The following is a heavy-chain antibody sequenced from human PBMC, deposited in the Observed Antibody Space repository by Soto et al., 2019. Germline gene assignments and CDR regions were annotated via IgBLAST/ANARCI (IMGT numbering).Heavy chain of an antibody. V-gene: IGHV3-30*18. J-gene: IGHJ6*02. D-gene: IGHD4-17*01. CDR2: ISYDGSNK. CDR1: GFTFSSYG. CDR3: AKVITYDYGDPQHYYGMDG. Sequence: GGSLRLSCAASGFTFSSYGMHWVRQAPGKGLEWVAVISYDGSNKYYADSVKGRFTISRDNSKNTLYLQMNSLRAEDTAVYYCAKVITYDYGDPQHYYGMDGWGQGTTVTVSS.